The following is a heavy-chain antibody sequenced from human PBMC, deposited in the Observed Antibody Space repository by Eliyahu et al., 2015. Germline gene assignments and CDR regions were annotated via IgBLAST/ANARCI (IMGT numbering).Heavy chain of an antibody. CDR3: ARGTPHCSGGSCYSLWYFDL. CDR1: XGSFSXYY. V-gene: IGHV4-34*01. Sequence: QVQLQQWGAGLLXPSETLSLTCAXXXGSFSXYYXSWIRPPPGKGLEWIGEINHSXSTNYNPSLKSRVTISVDTSKNQFSLKLSSVTAADTAVYYCARGTPHCSGGSCYSLWYFDLWGRGTLVTVSS. CDR2: INHSXST. J-gene: IGHJ2*01. D-gene: IGHD2-15*01.